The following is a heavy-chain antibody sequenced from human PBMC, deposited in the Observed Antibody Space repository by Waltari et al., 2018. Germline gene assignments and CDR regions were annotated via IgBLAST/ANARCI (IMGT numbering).Heavy chain of an antibody. CDR1: GASFSGYY. D-gene: IGHD3-3*01. Sequence: QVQLQQWGAGLLKPSETLSLTCAVYGASFSGYYWSWIRQPPGKGLEWIGEINHSGSTNYNPSLKSRVTISVDTSKNQFSLKLSSVTAADTAVYYCARAHPHSDYDFWSGNYYYYGMDVWGQGPRSPSP. CDR2: INHSGST. J-gene: IGHJ6*02. V-gene: IGHV4-34*01. CDR3: ARAHPHSDYDFWSGNYYYYGMDV.